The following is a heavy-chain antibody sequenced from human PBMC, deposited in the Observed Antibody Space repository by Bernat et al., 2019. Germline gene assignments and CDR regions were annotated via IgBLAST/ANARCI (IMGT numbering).Heavy chain of an antibody. CDR1: GFTFSSYA. J-gene: IGHJ4*02. Sequence: QVQLVESGGGVVQPGRSLRLSCAASGFTFSSYAMHWVRQAPGKGLEWVAVISFDGNNKYYADSVKGRFTISRDNSKSTLFLQMNSLRAEETAVFYCARGPPQYCSGDGCYLGLDYWGQGTLVTVSS. CDR2: ISFDGNNK. D-gene: IGHD2-15*01. V-gene: IGHV3-30-3*01. CDR3: ARGPPQYCSGDGCYLGLDY.